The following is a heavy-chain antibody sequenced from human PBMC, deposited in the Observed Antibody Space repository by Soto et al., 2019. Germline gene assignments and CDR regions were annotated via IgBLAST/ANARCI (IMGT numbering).Heavy chain of an antibody. V-gene: IGHV5-51*01. Sequence: GESLKISCKGSGYAFTSYWIAWVRQMPGKGLEWMGIIYPGDSDTRYSPSFQGQVTISADKSITTAYLQWSSLKASDTAMYYCARGYCTTTICDPWFDPWGQGTMVTVSS. J-gene: IGHJ5*02. CDR3: ARGYCTTTICDPWFDP. CDR1: GYAFTSYW. D-gene: IGHD2-2*01. CDR2: IYPGDSDT.